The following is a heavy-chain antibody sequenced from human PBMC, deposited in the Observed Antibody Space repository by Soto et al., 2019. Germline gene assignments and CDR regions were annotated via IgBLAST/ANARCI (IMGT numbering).Heavy chain of an antibody. CDR3: ARDIWSGDYKWFDS. V-gene: IGHV3-30*03. CDR2: ISNDGRAQ. J-gene: IGHJ5*01. D-gene: IGHD3-3*01. Sequence: GGSLRLSCTSSTVTINVHGIQWVRQAPGKGLEWVAFISNDGRAQYYADSVKGRFTISRDYSKNTVDLQMNSLRNEETAVYYCARDIWSGDYKWFDSWDPGTLVTVSS. CDR1: TVTINVHG.